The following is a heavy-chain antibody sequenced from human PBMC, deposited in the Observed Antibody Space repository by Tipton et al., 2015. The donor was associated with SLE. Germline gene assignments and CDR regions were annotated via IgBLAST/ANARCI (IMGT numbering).Heavy chain of an antibody. CDR2: INYSGTT. V-gene: IGHV4-59*01. CDR1: GGSISTYY. CDR3: ARSEEAGDAFDI. D-gene: IGHD6-19*01. Sequence: TLSLTCTVSGGSISTYYWTWIRQPPGKGLESIGYINYSGTTYYNPSLKSRVTISVDTSKNQFSLKLRSVTAADTAMYFCARSEEAGDAFDIWGQGTVVTVSS. J-gene: IGHJ3*02.